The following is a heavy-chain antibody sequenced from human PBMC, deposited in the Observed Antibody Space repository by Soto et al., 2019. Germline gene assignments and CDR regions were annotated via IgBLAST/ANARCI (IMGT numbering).Heavy chain of an antibody. D-gene: IGHD4-17*01. CDR3: AREGDDYGDYKRAFDV. CDR1: GFTFRSYS. CDR2: ISTTSSYI. Sequence: EVQLVESGGGLVKPGGSLRLSCEASGFTFRSYSMNWVRQAPGKGLEWVSSISTTSSYIYYGDSVKGRFTISRDNAKNTQFLQMNILRAEDTAIYYCAREGDDYGDYKRAFDVWGQGTTVTVSS. V-gene: IGHV3-21*01. J-gene: IGHJ3*01.